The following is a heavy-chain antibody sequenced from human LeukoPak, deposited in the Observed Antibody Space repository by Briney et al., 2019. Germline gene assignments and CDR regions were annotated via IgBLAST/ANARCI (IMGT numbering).Heavy chain of an antibody. CDR1: GYTFTSYG. D-gene: IGHD3-22*01. V-gene: IGHV1-18*01. Sequence: ASVKVSCRASGYTFTSYGISWVRQAPGQGLEWMGWISAYNGNTNYAQKLQGRVTMTTDTSTSTAYMELRSLRSDDTAVYYCARDYYDSSGYYLYFDLWGRGTLVTVSS. CDR3: ARDYYDSSGYYLYFDL. CDR2: ISAYNGNT. J-gene: IGHJ2*01.